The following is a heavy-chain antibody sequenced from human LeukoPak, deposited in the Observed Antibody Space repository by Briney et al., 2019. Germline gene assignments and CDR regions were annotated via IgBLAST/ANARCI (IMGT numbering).Heavy chain of an antibody. J-gene: IGHJ3*02. CDR3: ARHLYYYDSSGYRDAFDI. Sequence: KPSETLSLTCTVSGGSISSYYWSWIRQPPGKGLEWIGYIYYSGSTNYNPSLKSRVTISVDTSKNQFSPKLSSVTAADTAVYYCARHLYYYDSSGYRDAFDIWGQGTMVTVSS. D-gene: IGHD3-22*01. CDR2: IYYSGST. V-gene: IGHV4-59*08. CDR1: GGSISSYY.